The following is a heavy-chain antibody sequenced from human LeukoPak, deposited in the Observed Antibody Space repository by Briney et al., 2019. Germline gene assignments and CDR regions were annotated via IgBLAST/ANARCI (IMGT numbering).Heavy chain of an antibody. D-gene: IGHD3-10*01. J-gene: IGHJ6*02. CDR3: ARRWVGSTYMNYYGMDV. V-gene: IGHV3-21*01. CDR1: GFTFTTHD. CDR2: ISSSSSYI. Sequence: GGSLRLSCAASGFTFTTHDMWWVRQAPGKGLEWVSSISSSSSYIYYADSVKGRFTISRDNAKNSLYLQMNSLRAEDTAVYYCARRWVGSTYMNYYGMDVWGQGTTVTVSS.